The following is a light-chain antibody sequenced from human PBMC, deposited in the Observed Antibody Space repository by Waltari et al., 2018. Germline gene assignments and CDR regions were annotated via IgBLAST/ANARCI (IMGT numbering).Light chain of an antibody. Sequence: DIQMTQSPSSLSASVGDRVTITCRASQSISNYLNWDQYKPGKAPKLLIYAASSLQSGVPSRFSGSGSGTHFSLSISSLQPEDFATYFCQESYSTPFFTFGPGTKVDMK. J-gene: IGKJ3*01. CDR2: AAS. V-gene: IGKV1-39*01. CDR1: QSISNY. CDR3: QESYSTPFFT.